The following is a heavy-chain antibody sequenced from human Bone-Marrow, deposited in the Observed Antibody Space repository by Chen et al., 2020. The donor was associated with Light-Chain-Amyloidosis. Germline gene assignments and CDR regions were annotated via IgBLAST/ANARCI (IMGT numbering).Heavy chain of an antibody. V-gene: IGHV3-53*02. CDR2: IYSGGST. D-gene: IGHD6-25*01. Sequence: EVQLVETGGGLIQPGGSLRLSCAASGFTVSSNYMSWVRQAPGKGLEWVSVIYSGGSTYYADSVKGRFTISRDNSKNTLYLQMNSLRAEDTAVYYCARGPRGSPLGWYFDLWGRGTLVTVSS. CDR3: ARGPRGSPLGWYFDL. CDR1: GFTVSSNY. J-gene: IGHJ2*01.